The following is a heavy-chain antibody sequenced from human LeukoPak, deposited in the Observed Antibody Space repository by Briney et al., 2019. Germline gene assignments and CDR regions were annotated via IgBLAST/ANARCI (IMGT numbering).Heavy chain of an antibody. J-gene: IGHJ4*02. Sequence: PGRSLRLSCAPSGFTFSRHGMHWVRQAPGKGLEWVAIISNDGSRKYYAHSVEGRFTISRDNSKNTLYLQMNSLRAEDTAVYYCARDTMGHDYYDSSGYYPDWGQGTLVTVSS. CDR3: ARDTMGHDYYDSSGYYPD. D-gene: IGHD3-22*01. V-gene: IGHV3-30*03. CDR1: GFTFSRHG. CDR2: ISNDGSRK.